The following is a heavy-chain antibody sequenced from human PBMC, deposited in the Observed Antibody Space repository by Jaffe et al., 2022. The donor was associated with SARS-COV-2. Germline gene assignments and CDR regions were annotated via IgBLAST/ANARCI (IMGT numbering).Heavy chain of an antibody. J-gene: IGHJ4*02. CDR2: IRNKADGGTA. CDR3: TRINCRGYDGYQCITSDS. D-gene: IGHD5-12*01. CDR1: GFTFGDYA. V-gene: IGHV3-49*03. Sequence: EVQLVESGGGLVQPGRSLRLSCTASGFTFGDYAMNWFRQAPEKGLEWVGFIRNKADGGTAEYAASVKGRFTISRDDFKKIAYLQMNSLKTDDTAVYYCTRINCRGYDGYQCITSDSWGQGALVTVS.